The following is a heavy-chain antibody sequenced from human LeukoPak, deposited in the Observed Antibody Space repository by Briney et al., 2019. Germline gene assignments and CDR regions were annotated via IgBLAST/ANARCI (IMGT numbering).Heavy chain of an antibody. CDR3: ARDFGNSDTYYYYYGMDV. J-gene: IGHJ6*02. CDR2: ISYDGSNK. CDR1: GFTFSSYS. V-gene: IGHV3-30*03. D-gene: IGHD4-23*01. Sequence: GGSLRLSCAASGFTFSSYSMNWVRQAPGKGLEWVAVISYDGSNKYYADFVKGRFTISRDNSKNTLYLQMNSLRAEDTAVYYCARDFGNSDTYYYYYGMDVWGQGTTVTVSS.